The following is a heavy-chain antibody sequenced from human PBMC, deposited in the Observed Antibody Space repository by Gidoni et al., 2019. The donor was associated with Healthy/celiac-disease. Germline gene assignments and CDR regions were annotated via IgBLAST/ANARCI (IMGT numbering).Heavy chain of an antibody. J-gene: IGHJ4*02. CDR3: AREGDLGVGATRGFDY. CDR2: IYYSGST. CDR1: GCSISSYY. D-gene: IGHD1-26*01. V-gene: IGHV4-59*01. Sequence: QVQLQESGPGLVKPSAPLSLTCPFPGCSISSYYWSWIRQPPGKGLAWIGYIYYSGSTNYNPSLKSRVTISVDTSKNQCSLKLSAVTAADTAVYYCAREGDLGVGATRGFDYWGQGTLVTVSS.